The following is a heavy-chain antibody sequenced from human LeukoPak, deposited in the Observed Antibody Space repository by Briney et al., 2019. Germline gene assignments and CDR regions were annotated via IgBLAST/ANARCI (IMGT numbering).Heavy chain of an antibody. CDR2: IYYRGST. Sequence: SETLSLTCTVSGGSISSSSYYWGWIRQPPGKGLEWIGSIYYRGSTYYNPSLKSRVTISVDTSKKQFSLKLSSVTAADTAVYYCARQLGYCSSTSCYADKVDYWGQGTLVTVSS. D-gene: IGHD2-2*01. CDR3: ARQLGYCSSTSCYADKVDY. J-gene: IGHJ4*02. V-gene: IGHV4-39*01. CDR1: GGSISSSSYY.